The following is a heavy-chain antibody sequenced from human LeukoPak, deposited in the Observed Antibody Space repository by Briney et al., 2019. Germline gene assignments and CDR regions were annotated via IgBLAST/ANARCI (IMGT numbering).Heavy chain of an antibody. D-gene: IGHD3-3*01. Sequence: PGGSLRLSCAASGFTFSSYGMHWVRQAPGKGLEWVAVIWYDGSNKYYADSVKGRLTISRDNSKNTLYLQMNSLRAEDTAVYYCARDFRYYDFWSGYSGYYYYMDVWGKGTTVTVSS. CDR2: IWYDGSNK. CDR3: ARDFRYYDFWSGYSGYYYYMDV. J-gene: IGHJ6*03. V-gene: IGHV3-33*01. CDR1: GFTFSSYG.